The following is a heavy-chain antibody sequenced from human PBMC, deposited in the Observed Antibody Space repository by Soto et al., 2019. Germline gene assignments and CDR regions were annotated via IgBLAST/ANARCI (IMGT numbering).Heavy chain of an antibody. J-gene: IGHJ4*02. V-gene: IGHV3-21*06. CDR2: ISSTTNYI. Sequence: GSLRLSCAASGFTFTRFSMNWVRQAPGKGLEWVSSISSTTNYIYYGDSMKGRFTISRDNAKNSLYLEMNSLRAEDTAVYYCARESEDLTSNFDYWGQGTLVTVS. CDR3: ARESEDLTSNFDY. CDR1: GFTFTRFS.